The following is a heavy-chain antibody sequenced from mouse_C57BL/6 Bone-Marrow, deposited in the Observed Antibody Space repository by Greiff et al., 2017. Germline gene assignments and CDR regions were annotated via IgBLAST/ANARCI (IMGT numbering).Heavy chain of an antibody. D-gene: IGHD1-1*01. Sequence: EVKLQESGGGLVQPGGSMKLSCVASGFTFSNYWMNWVRQSPEKGLEWVAQIRLKSDNYASHYAVSVKGRFTISRDDSKSSVYRQMNNLRAEDTGIYYCTGDTVVPFAYWGQGTLVTVSA. CDR3: TGDTVVPFAY. V-gene: IGHV6-3*01. CDR2: IRLKSDNYAS. J-gene: IGHJ3*01. CDR1: GFTFSNYW.